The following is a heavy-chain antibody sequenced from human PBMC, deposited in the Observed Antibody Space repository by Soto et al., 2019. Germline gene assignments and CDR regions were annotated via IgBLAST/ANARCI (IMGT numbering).Heavy chain of an antibody. V-gene: IGHV3-15*01. J-gene: IGHJ4*01. CDR2: VKSKTDGGTI. Sequence: PVGSLSLSCEASGFTFNNAWMRWIRQAPGKGLERVGRVKSKTDGGTIDYAAPVKGRFTISRDDSKSTLYLQMNSLKNEDTAVYYCSFQESTTVTTFENWGHGTLVTV. CDR3: SFQESTTVTTFEN. D-gene: IGHD4-17*01. CDR1: GFTFNNAW.